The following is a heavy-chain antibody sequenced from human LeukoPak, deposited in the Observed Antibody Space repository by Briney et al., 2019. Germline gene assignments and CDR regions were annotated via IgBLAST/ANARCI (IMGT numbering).Heavy chain of an antibody. D-gene: IGHD3-16*01. CDR3: QGPVWDFDY. CDR2: IRYDGSNK. CDR1: GFTFSSYG. Sequence: GGSLRLSCAASGFTFSSYGMHWVRQAPGKGLEWVAFIRYDGSNKYYADSVKGRFTISRDNSKNTLYLQMNSLRAKDTAVYYYQGPVWDFDYWGQGTLVTVSS. J-gene: IGHJ4*02. V-gene: IGHV3-30*02.